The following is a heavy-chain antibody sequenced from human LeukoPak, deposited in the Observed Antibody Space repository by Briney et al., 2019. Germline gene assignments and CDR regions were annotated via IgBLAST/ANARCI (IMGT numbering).Heavy chain of an antibody. CDR2: IYYSGGT. D-gene: IGHD4-23*01. Sequence: PSETLSLTCTVSGGSISSSSYYWGWIRQPPGKGLEWIGSIYYSGGTYYNPSLKSRVTISVDTSKNQFSLKLSSVTAADTAVYYCASSAPDYGGNGDYWGQGTLVTVSS. CDR3: ASSAPDYGGNGDY. CDR1: GGSISSSSYY. V-gene: IGHV4-39*07. J-gene: IGHJ4*02.